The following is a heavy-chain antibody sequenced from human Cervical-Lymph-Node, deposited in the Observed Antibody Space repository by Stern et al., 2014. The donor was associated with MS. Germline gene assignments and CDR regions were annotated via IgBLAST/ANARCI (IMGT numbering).Heavy chain of an antibody. V-gene: IGHV4-4*02. CDR2: IWHGGNT. Sequence: QVQLQESGPRLVKPSETLSLTCTVSGDSIKSDHWWTWVRQPPGKGLEWIGEIWHGGNTNYNPSLKSRVTLSPATSTNQFSLNLNSVTAADTAIYYCTRARAGNYVRFFASWGQGSLITVSS. D-gene: IGHD1-7*01. CDR1: GDSIKSDHW. CDR3: TRARAGNYVRFFAS. J-gene: IGHJ5*02.